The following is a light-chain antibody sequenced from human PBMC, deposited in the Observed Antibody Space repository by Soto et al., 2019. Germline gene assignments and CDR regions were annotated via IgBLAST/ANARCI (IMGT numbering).Light chain of an antibody. CDR1: QSVLYSSNNKNY. J-gene: IGKJ4*01. CDR2: WAS. V-gene: IGKV4-1*01. CDR3: QQYYTTPLT. Sequence: DIVMTQSPDSLAVSLGETATINCKSSQSVLYSSNNKNYLAWYQQEPGQPPKLLIYWASTRESGVPDRFSGSGSGTDFTLTISSLQAEDVAVYYCQQYYTTPLTFGGGTKVEIK.